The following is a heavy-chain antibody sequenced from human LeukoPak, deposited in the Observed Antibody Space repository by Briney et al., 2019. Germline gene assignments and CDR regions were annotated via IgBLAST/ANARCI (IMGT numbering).Heavy chain of an antibody. Sequence: GRSLRLSCAASGFTFSDYYMSWIRQAPGKGLEWVSSISSSGSTIYYADSVKGRFTISRDNAKNSLYLQMNSLRAEDTAVYYCARGGNIVVVPAAMGIDYWGQGILVTVSS. CDR2: ISSSGSTI. D-gene: IGHD2-2*01. V-gene: IGHV3-11*01. CDR1: GFTFSDYY. J-gene: IGHJ4*02. CDR3: ARGGNIVVVPAAMGIDY.